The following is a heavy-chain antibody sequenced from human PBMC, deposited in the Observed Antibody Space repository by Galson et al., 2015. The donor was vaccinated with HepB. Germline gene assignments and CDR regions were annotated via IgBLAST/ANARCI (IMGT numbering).Heavy chain of an antibody. CDR1: GYTFTNYA. CDR3: ARDLTVSLDP. CDR2: INTNTGNP. V-gene: IGHV7-4-1*02. J-gene: IGHJ5*02. D-gene: IGHD2/OR15-2a*01. Sequence: VKVSCKASGYTFTNYAIDWVRQAPGQGLEWMGWINTNTGNPTYAQAFTGRYVFSLDTSVSTAYLQISSLKAEDTAVYYCARDLTVSLDPWGQGTLVTVSS.